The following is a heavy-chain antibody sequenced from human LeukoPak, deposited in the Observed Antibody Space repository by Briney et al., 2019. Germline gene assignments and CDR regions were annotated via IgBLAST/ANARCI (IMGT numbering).Heavy chain of an antibody. D-gene: IGHD3-10*01. CDR2: MNPNSGNT. J-gene: IGHJ6*03. V-gene: IGHV1-8*03. Sequence: ASVKVSCKASGYTFTSYDINWVRQATGQGLEWMGWMNPNSGNTGYAQKFQGRVTITRNTSISTAYMELSSLRSEDTAVYYCARGPRITLVRGGQWYYYMDVWGKGTTVTISS. CDR3: ARGPRITLVRGGQWYYYMDV. CDR1: GYTFTSYD.